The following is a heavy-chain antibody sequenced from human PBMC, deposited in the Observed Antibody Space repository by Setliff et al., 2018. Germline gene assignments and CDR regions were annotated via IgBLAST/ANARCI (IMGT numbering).Heavy chain of an antibody. J-gene: IGHJ6*03. D-gene: IGHD3-10*01. V-gene: IGHV4-4*08. CDR3: ARAYYYASGNSHNYYMDV. Sequence: SETLSLTCTVSGGSISNYYWTWIRQPPGKGLDWIGYIYTSGSTNYNPSLKSRVTISVDTSKNQFSLKLSSVSAADTAVYYCARAYYYASGNSHNYYMDVWGKGTAVTVSS. CDR2: IYTSGST. CDR1: GGSISNYY.